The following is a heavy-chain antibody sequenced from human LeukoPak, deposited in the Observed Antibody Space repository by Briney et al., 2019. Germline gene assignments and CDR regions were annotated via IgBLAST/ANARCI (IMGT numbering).Heavy chain of an antibody. J-gene: IGHJ4*02. V-gene: IGHV1-69*13. CDR3: ASGYSVGAIYYFDY. D-gene: IGHD1-26*01. CDR2: IIPIFGTA. CDR1: GGTFSSYA. Sequence: GASVKVSCKASGGTFSSYAISWVRQAPGQGLEWMGGIIPIFGTANYAQKFQGRVTITADESTSTAYMELSSLRSEDTAVYYCASGYSVGAIYYFDYWGQGTLVTVSS.